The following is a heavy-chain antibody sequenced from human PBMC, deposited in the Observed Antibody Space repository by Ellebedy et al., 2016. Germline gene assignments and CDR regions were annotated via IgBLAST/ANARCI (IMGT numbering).Heavy chain of an antibody. Sequence: GGSLRLSXAASGFTFSSYSMNWVRQAPGKGLEWVSSISSSNSYIYYADSVKGRFIISRDTSKNTVYLQMNSLTAEDTAVYFCAREPWGGLRGDYWGQGTLVTVSS. V-gene: IGHV3-21*01. D-gene: IGHD2-21*01. CDR2: ISSSNSYI. CDR3: AREPWGGLRGDY. CDR1: GFTFSSYS. J-gene: IGHJ4*02.